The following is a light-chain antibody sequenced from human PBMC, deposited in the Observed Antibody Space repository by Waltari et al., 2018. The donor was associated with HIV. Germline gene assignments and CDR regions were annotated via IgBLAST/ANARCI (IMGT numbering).Light chain of an antibody. Sequence: QSALAQPASMSGSPGQSVTISCAGSHRDIGTFAFVSWYQHLPGKAPKLLIYRVTFRPSGVPSRFSASKSANTASLTISDLQTEDEAHYYCSSYTITNTWVFGGGTLLTVL. CDR2: RVT. J-gene: IGLJ3*02. CDR1: HRDIGTFAF. V-gene: IGLV2-14*01. CDR3: SSYTITNTWV.